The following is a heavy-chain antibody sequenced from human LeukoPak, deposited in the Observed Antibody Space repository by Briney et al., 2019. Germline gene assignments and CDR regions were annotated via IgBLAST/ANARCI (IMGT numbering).Heavy chain of an antibody. CDR1: GYTFTGYY. V-gene: IGHV1-2*02. J-gene: IGHJ4*02. Sequence: GASVKVSCKASGYTFTGYYMHWVRQAPGQGLEWIGWINPNSGGTKYAQKFQGRVTMTRDTSISTAYMELSGLRSADTAVYYCARDRLSPPGKYIYGYGALDYWGQGILVTVSS. D-gene: IGHD5-18*01. CDR3: ARDRLSPPGKYIYGYGALDY. CDR2: INPNSGGT.